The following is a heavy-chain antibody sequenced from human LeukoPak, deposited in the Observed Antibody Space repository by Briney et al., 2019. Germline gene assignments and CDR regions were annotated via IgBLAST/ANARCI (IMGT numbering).Heavy chain of an antibody. V-gene: IGHV1-2*02. Sequence: ASVKVSCKASGYTFSGYYMHWVRQAPGQGLEWMGWINPKSGGTNEAQKFHDRVTMTRDTSIRTAYMEVSRLRSDDTAVYYCARGATGTVSAYGYWGQGTLVTVSS. D-gene: IGHD1-1*01. J-gene: IGHJ4*02. CDR2: INPKSGGT. CDR3: ARGATGTVSAYGY. CDR1: GYTFSGYY.